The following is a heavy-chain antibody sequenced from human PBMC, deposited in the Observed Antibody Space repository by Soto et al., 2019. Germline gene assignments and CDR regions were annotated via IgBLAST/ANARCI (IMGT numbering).Heavy chain of an antibody. Sequence: PGGSLRLSCAASGFTFSSYAMSWVRQAPGKGLEWVSAISGSGGSTYYADSVKGRFTISRDNSKNTLYLQMNCLRAEDTAVYYCAKGNIAAAKVYYFDYWGQGTLVTVSS. CDR2: ISGSGGST. D-gene: IGHD6-13*01. V-gene: IGHV3-23*01. J-gene: IGHJ4*02. CDR3: AKGNIAAAKVYYFDY. CDR1: GFTFSSYA.